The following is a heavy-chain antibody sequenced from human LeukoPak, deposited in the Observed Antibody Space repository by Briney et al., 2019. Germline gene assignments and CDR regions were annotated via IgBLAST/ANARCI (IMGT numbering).Heavy chain of an antibody. CDR1: GDSISSSNYY. J-gene: IGHJ4*02. Sequence: TASETLSLTCTVSGDSISSSNYYWGWIRQPPGKGLEWIGSVYYTGSTYYNPSLKSRVTISVDTSKNQFSLKLNSVTAADTAVYYCARPGYSSGPYYFDYWGQGTLVTVPS. CDR2: VYYTGST. CDR3: ARPGYSSGPYYFDY. V-gene: IGHV4-39*01. D-gene: IGHD5-18*01.